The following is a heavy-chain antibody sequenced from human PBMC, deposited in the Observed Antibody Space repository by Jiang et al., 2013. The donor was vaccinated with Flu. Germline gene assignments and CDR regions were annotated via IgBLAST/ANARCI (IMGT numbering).Heavy chain of an antibody. J-gene: IGHJ5*01. V-gene: IGHV5-51*01. Sequence: IIYPGDSDTRYSPPFQGQVTISVDKSINTAFLQWNSLKASDTAMYYCARQDGEANFWFDSWGQGTLVTVSS. D-gene: IGHD4-17*01. CDR3: ARQDGEANFWFDS. CDR2: IYPGDSDT.